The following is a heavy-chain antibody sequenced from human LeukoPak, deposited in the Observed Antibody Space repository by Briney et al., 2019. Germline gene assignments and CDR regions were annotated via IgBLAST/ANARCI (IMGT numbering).Heavy chain of an antibody. CDR2: ITSSSSYI. J-gene: IGHJ6*03. CDR1: GFTFSNYN. Sequence: GGSLRLSCAASGFTFSNYNMNWVRHAPGKGLEWVSSITSSSSYIYYADSVKGRFTISRDNAKNSLYLQMNSLRAEDTAVYYCARDPYSGSYSAYYYYYMDVWGKGTTVTVSS. D-gene: IGHD1-26*01. CDR3: ARDPYSGSYSAYYYYYMDV. V-gene: IGHV3-21*01.